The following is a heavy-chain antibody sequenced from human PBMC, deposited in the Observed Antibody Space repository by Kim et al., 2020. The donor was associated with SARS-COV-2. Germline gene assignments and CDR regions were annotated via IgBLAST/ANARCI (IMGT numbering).Heavy chain of an antibody. Sequence: DSVKGRFTISRDNSKNTLYLQMNSLRAEDTAVYYCASDWARGYSGYDLIGYWGQGTLVTVSS. J-gene: IGHJ4*02. D-gene: IGHD5-12*01. CDR3: ASDWARGYSGYDLIGY. V-gene: IGHV3-30*07.